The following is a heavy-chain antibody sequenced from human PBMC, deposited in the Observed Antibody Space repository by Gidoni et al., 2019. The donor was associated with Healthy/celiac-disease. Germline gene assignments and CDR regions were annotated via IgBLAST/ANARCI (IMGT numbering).Heavy chain of an antibody. Sequence: QVQLQQWGAGRLKPSATLSLTCAVYGGSFSGYYWSWIRQPPGKGLEWIGEINHSGSTNYHPSLKSRVTISVDTSKNQFSLKLSSVTAADTAVYYCARVGWKQQLVRGPFDYWGQGTLVTVSS. CDR1: GGSFSGYY. D-gene: IGHD6-13*01. V-gene: IGHV4-34*01. CDR2: INHSGST. J-gene: IGHJ4*02. CDR3: ARVGWKQQLVRGPFDY.